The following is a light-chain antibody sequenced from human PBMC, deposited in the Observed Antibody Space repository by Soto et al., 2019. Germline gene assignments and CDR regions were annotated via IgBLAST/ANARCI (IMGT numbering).Light chain of an antibody. Sequence: QSVLTQPPSASGTPGQTVIISCSGSSSNIGSHFVYWYQQLPGTAPQLLIYRDNQRPSGVRDRFYGSKSGTSASLAIRGVRSEDEADYYCLEGGDSLRGWVFGEGTKLTVL. CDR1: SSNIGSHF. CDR3: LEGGDSLRGWV. J-gene: IGLJ3*02. V-gene: IGLV1-47*01. CDR2: RDN.